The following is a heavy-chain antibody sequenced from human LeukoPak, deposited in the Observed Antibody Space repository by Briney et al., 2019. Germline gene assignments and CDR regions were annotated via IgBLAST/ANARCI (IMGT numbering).Heavy chain of an antibody. CDR1: GGTFSSYA. CDR3: ARAGRWLQLSSFGY. J-gene: IGHJ4*02. Sequence: ASVKVSCKASGGTFSSYAISWVRQAPGQGLEWMGGIIPIFGTANYAQKFQGRVTITRDTSASTAYMELSSLRSEDTAVYYCARAGRWLQLSSFGYWGQGTLVTVSS. V-gene: IGHV1-69*05. D-gene: IGHD5-24*01. CDR2: IIPIFGTA.